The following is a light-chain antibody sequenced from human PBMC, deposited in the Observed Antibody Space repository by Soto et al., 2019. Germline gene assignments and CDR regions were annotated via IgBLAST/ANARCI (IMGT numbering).Light chain of an antibody. V-gene: IGKV1-5*03. CDR1: QSISSW. CDR2: KAS. CDR3: QQYNSYPRT. J-gene: IGKJ1*01. Sequence: DIQITQSPSTRSASVGDRVTITCRARQSISSWLAWYQQKPGKAPKLLIYKASSLESGVPSRFSGSGSGTEFTLTISSLEPDDFAAYYCQQYNSYPRTFGQGTKVEIK.